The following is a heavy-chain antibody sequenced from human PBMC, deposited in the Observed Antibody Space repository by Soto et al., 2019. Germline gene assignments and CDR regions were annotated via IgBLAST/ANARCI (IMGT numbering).Heavy chain of an antibody. D-gene: IGHD3-10*02. CDR2: ISAYNGNT. V-gene: IGHV1-18*01. CDR1: GYTFTSYG. J-gene: IGHJ6*02. Sequence: ASVKVSCKASGYTFTSYGISWVRQAPGQGLEWMGWISAYNGNTNYAQKLQGRVTMTTDTSTSTAYMELRSLRSDDTAVYYCARDGSYYYVGSGTHDGMDVWGQGTTVTVPS. CDR3: ARDGSYYYVGSGTHDGMDV.